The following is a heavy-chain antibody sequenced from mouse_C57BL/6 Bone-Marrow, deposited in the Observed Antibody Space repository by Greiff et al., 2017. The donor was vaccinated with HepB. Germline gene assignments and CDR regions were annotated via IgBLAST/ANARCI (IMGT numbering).Heavy chain of an antibody. CDR1: GISITTGNYR. V-gene: IGHV3-5*01. D-gene: IGHD2-3*01. Sequence: EVQLVESGPGLVKPSQTVFLTCTVTGISITTGNYRWSWIRQFPGNKLEWIGYIYYSGTITYNPSLTSRTTITRDTPKNQFFLEMNSLTAEDKATYYCARDREGGYYVGYFDYWGQGTTLTVSS. CDR3: ARDREGGYYVGYFDY. J-gene: IGHJ2*01. CDR2: IYYSGTI.